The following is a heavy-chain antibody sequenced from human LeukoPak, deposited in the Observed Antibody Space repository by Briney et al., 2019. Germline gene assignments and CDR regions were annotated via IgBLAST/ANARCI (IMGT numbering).Heavy chain of an antibody. J-gene: IGHJ6*02. CDR1: GFTFSSYE. CDR2: ISSSGSTI. D-gene: IGHD3-22*01. CDR3: ARGRYYDSSGYYTGYYGMDV. Sequence: GGSLRLSCAASGFTFSSYEMNWVRQAPGKGLEWVSYISSSGSTIYYAGSVKGRFTISRDNAKNSLYLQMNSLRAEDTVVYYCARGRYYDSSGYYTGYYGMDVWGQGTTVTVSS. V-gene: IGHV3-48*03.